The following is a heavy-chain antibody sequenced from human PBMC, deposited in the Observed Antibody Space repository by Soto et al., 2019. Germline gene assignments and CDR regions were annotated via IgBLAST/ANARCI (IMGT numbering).Heavy chain of an antibody. CDR2: ISSSSSYI. Sequence: GGSLRLSCAASGFTFSSYSMNWVRQAPGKGLEWVSSISSSSSYIYYADSVEGRFTISRDNAKNSLYLQMNSLRAEDTAVYYCARDFSSSWYNWFDPWGQGTLVTVSS. CDR1: GFTFSSYS. V-gene: IGHV3-21*01. CDR3: ARDFSSSWYNWFDP. J-gene: IGHJ5*02. D-gene: IGHD6-13*01.